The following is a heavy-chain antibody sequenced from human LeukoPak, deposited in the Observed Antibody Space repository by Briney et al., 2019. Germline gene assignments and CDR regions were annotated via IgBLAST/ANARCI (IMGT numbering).Heavy chain of an antibody. CDR2: IGTFGDT. D-gene: IGHD6-19*01. J-gene: IGHJ6*04. CDR3: ARATVIGTVPVPGFLDV. Sequence: GGSLRLSCAASGFTFSSYDMHWVRQVAGKGLEWVSSIGTFGDTFYPGSVKGRFTISRENAKNSLYLQMNSLRAGDTAVYYCARATVIGTVPVPGFLDVWGKGTTVTVSS. CDR1: GFTFSSYD. V-gene: IGHV3-13*01.